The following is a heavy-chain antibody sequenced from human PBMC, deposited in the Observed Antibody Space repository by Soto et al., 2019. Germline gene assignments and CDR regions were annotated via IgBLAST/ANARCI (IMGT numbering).Heavy chain of an antibody. CDR3: ARDNYGDTYYFDY. D-gene: IGHD4-17*01. J-gene: IGHJ4*01. Sequence: PSETLSLTCTVSGGSISSGAYYWSWVRQPPGKGLEWIGYIYYSGSTYYNPSLKSRVTISVDTSKNQFSLKLSSVTATDTAVYYCARDNYGDTYYFDYRGHETLVTVSS. CDR1: GGSISSGAYY. V-gene: IGHV4-30-4*01. CDR2: IYYSGST.